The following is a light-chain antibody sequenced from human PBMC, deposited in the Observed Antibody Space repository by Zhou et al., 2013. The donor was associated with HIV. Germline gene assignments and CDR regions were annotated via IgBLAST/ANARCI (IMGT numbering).Light chain of an antibody. CDR1: QDISNW. CDR3: QQYNSPPWT. J-gene: IGKJ1*01. CDR2: LAS. Sequence: DIQMTQSPSSVSASVGDRVTITCRASQDISNWLAWYQQQPGKAPELLIYLASSLHSGVPSRFSGSGSGTEFTLTISGLQPDDFAIYYCQQYNSPPWTFGQGTKVEI. V-gene: IGKV1-12*01.